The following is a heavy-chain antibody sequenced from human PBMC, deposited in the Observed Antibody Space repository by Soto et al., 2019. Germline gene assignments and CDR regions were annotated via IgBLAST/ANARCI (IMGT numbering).Heavy chain of an antibody. CDR3: VRYCGTTLCNGVATRTFDY. D-gene: IGHD5-12*01. J-gene: IGHJ4*02. CDR2: ISTSGSTV. V-gene: IGHV3-48*03. Sequence: SLRLSCAASRFTFGAYEMHWFRQAPGKGLEWVSYISTSGSTVYYADSVRGRFTVSRDNTRNSLYLQMDSLRDEDTALYYCVRYCGTTLCNGVATRTFDYWGQGTLVTVSS. CDR1: RFTFGAYE.